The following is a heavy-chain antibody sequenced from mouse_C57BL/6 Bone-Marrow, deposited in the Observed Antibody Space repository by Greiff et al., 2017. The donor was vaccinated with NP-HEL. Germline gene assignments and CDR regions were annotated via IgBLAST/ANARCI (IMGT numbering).Heavy chain of an antibody. CDR3: ARADDDAWIAY. Sequence: QVQLQQPGAELVKPGASVKMSCKASGYTFTSYWITWVKQRPGQGLEWIGDIYPGSGSTNYNEKFKSKATLTADTSSSTAYLQLSRLTSEDSAVYDCARADDDAWIAYWGQGTLVTVSA. CDR1: GYTFTSYW. D-gene: IGHD2-4*01. V-gene: IGHV1-55*01. CDR2: IYPGSGST. J-gene: IGHJ3*01.